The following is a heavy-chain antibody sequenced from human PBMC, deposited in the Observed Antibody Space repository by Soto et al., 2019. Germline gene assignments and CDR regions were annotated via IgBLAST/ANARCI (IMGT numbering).Heavy chain of an antibody. CDR2: IYHSGST. CDR3: ARDHTLRLVPAAISINPAKPPHYYYYGMDV. Sequence: SETLSLTCAVSGGSISSSNWWSWVRQPPGKGLEWIGEIYHSGSTNYNPSLKSRVTISVDKSKNQFSLKLSSVTAADTAVYYCARDHTLRLVPAAISINPAKPPHYYYYGMDVWGQGTTVTVS. CDR1: GGSISSSNW. V-gene: IGHV4-4*02. D-gene: IGHD2-2*01. J-gene: IGHJ6*02.